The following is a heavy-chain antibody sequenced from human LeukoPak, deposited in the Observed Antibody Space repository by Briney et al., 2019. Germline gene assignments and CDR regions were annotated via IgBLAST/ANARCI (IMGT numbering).Heavy chain of an antibody. CDR2: FYYSGST. V-gene: IGHV4-59*01. J-gene: IGHJ4*02. Sequence: SETLSLTCTVSGGSISSYYWSWIRQPPGKGLEWIGYFYYSGSTNYNPSLKSRVTISVDTSKNQLSLKLSSVTAADTAVYYCALLNIAAAGTFDYWGQGTLVTVSS. D-gene: IGHD6-13*01. CDR3: ALLNIAAAGTFDY. CDR1: GGSISSYY.